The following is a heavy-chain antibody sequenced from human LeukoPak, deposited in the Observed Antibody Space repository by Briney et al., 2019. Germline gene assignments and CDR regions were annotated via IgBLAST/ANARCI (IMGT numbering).Heavy chain of an antibody. CDR2: ISGSGGST. Sequence: GGSLRLSCAASGFTFSTYAMSWVRQAPGKGLEWVSSISGSGGSTFYADSVKGRFTISRDNSKNTLYLQMNSLRVEDTAIYYCAKRITVVARDAFDFWGQGTMVTVSP. V-gene: IGHV3-23*01. CDR1: GFTFSTYA. J-gene: IGHJ3*01. D-gene: IGHD1-14*01. CDR3: AKRITVVARDAFDF.